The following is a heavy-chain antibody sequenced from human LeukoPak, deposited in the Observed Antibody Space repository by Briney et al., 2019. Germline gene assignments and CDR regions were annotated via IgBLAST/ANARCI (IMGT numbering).Heavy chain of an antibody. CDR1: GFTFDDDG. CDR2: INWNVGST. Sequence: PGGSLRLSCAASGFTFDDDGMSWGRQAPGKGLEWGSGINWNVGSTGYADSVKGRFTISRDNAKNSLYLQMNSLRAEDTALYYCARDRAAGCSGGSCYHNWFDPWGQGTLVTVSS. V-gene: IGHV3-20*04. D-gene: IGHD2-15*01. CDR3: ARDRAAGCSGGSCYHNWFDP. J-gene: IGHJ5*02.